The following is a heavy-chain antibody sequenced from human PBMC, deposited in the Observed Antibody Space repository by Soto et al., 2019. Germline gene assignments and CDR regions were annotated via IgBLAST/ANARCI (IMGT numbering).Heavy chain of an antibody. D-gene: IGHD3-3*01. CDR1: GYTFSSYG. V-gene: IGHV1-18*01. CDR3: ARTLNEWLLGLE. J-gene: IGHJ4*02. Sequence: QVKLVQSGGEVKKPGASVKISCKASGYTFSSYGISWVRKAPGQGLEWMGWISAYNGNTNYAQKFQGRVTMTTDTSTSTAYMELRSLRSDDTAIYYCARTLNEWLLGLEWGQETLVTVSS. CDR2: ISAYNGNT.